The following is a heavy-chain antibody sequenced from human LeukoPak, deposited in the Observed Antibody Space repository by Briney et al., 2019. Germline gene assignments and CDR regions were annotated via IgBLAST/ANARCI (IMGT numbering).Heavy chain of an antibody. Sequence: GRSLRLSCTAAGFSLGDLNWVRQAPGKGLVWVGFIRHRDGTTEYAASVRGRFSISRDESNRIADLQMNSLKTEDTAVYHCNRWHIGGVSYSNVWGQGTLVTVSS. D-gene: IGHD2-15*01. V-gene: IGHV3-49*04. CDR2: IRHRDGTT. J-gene: IGHJ4*02. CDR3: NRWHIGGVSYSNV. CDR1: GFSLGD.